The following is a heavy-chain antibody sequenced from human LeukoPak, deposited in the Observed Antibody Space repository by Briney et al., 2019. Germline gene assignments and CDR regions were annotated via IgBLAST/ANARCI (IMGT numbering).Heavy chain of an antibody. CDR2: IWYDGSNK. V-gene: IGHV3-33*01. J-gene: IGHJ4*02. CDR3: ARDVGRSSCYEDY. D-gene: IGHD6-13*01. CDR1: GFTFSSYG. Sequence: GGSLRLSCAASGFTFSSYGMHWVRQAPGKGVEWVAVIWYDGSNKYYADSVKGRFTISRDNSKNTLYLQMNSLRAEDTAVYYCARDVGRSSCYEDYWGQGTLVTVSS.